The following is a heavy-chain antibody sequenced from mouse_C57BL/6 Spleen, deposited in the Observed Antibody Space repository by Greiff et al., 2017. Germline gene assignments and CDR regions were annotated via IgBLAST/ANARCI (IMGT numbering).Heavy chain of an antibody. CDR3: ARGPYDYDGY. CDR1: GYTFTSYW. CDR2: IHPNSGST. J-gene: IGHJ2*01. D-gene: IGHD2-4*01. Sequence: QVQLQQPGAELVKPGASVKLSCKASGYTFTSYWMHWVKQRPGQGLEWIGMIHPNSGSTNDNEKLKSKATLTVDKSSSPAYMQLSSLTSEDSAVYDCARGPYDYDGYWGQGTTLTVSS. V-gene: IGHV1-64*01.